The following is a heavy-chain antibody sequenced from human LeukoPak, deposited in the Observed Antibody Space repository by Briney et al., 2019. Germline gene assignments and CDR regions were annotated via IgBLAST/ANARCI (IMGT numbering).Heavy chain of an antibody. CDR1: GYTFNSYG. CDR2: MNPNTGNT. D-gene: IGHD3-10*01. J-gene: IGHJ4*02. Sequence: GASVKVSCKASGYTFNSYGISWVRQAPGQGLEWMGWMNPNTGNTGYAQKFQGRVTMTRDTSISTAYMELSSLRSDDTAVYYCARKFLGSRGYYFDYWGQGTLVTVSS. CDR3: ARKFLGSRGYYFDY. V-gene: IGHV1-8*02.